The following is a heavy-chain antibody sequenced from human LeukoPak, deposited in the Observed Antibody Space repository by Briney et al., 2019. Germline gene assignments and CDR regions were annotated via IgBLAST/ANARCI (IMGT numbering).Heavy chain of an antibody. CDR2: ISSSGSTI. Sequence: PGGSLRLSCAASGFTFSDYYMSWIRQAPGKGLEWVSYISSSGSTIYYADSVKGRFTISRDNAKNSLYLQMNSLRAEDTAVYYCAKGVRDYYYYMDVWGKGTTVTVSS. V-gene: IGHV3-11*01. CDR1: GFTFSDYY. CDR3: AKGVRDYYYYMDV. J-gene: IGHJ6*03.